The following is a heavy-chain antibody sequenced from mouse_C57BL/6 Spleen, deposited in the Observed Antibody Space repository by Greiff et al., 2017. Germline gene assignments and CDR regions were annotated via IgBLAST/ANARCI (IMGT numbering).Heavy chain of an antibody. J-gene: IGHJ1*03. D-gene: IGHD4-1*01. Sequence: EVKLMESGEGLVKPGGSLKLSCAASGFTFSSYAMSWVRQTPEKRLEWVAYISSGGDYIYYADTVKGRFTISRDNARNTLYLQMSSLKSEDTAMYYCTREGLGDWYFDVWGTGTTVTVSS. CDR1: GFTFSSYA. CDR3: TREGLGDWYFDV. V-gene: IGHV5-9-1*02. CDR2: ISSGGDYI.